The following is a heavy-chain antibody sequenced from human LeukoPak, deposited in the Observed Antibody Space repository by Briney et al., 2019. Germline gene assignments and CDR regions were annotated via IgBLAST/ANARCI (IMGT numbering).Heavy chain of an antibody. CDR2: IIPIFGTA. CDR1: GGTFSSYA. D-gene: IGHD3-22*01. V-gene: IGHV1-69*05. Sequence: GASVKVSCKASGGTFSSYAISWVRQAPGQGLEWMGGIIPIFGTANYAQKSQGRVTITTDESTSTAYMELSSLRSEDTAVYYCASFPARYDSSGYPTYGAFDIWGQGTMVTVSS. J-gene: IGHJ3*02. CDR3: ASFPARYDSSGYPTYGAFDI.